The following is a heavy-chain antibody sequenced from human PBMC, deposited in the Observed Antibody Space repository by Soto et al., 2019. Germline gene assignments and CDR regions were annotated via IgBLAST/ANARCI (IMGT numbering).Heavy chain of an antibody. J-gene: IGHJ6*02. D-gene: IGHD3-16*01. CDR1: GFTVSSNY. Sequence: EVQLVETGGGVIQPGGSLRLSCAASGFTVSSNYMSWVRQAPGKGLEWVSVIYSGGSTYYADSVKGRFTISRDNAKNTLYLHMNSRRAEDTAVYYGASYLGALPNYYGLAVWGQGTTVPVSS. V-gene: IGHV3-53*02. CDR3: ASYLGALPNYYGLAV. CDR2: IYSGGST.